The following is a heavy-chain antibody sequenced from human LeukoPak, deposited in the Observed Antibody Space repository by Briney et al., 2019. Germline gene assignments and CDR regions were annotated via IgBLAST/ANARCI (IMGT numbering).Heavy chain of an antibody. CDR3: AKALGYCSGGSCYPYYYYYMDV. CDR2: ISWNSGSI. V-gene: IGHV3-9*01. CDR1: GFTFDDYA. J-gene: IGHJ6*03. D-gene: IGHD2-15*01. Sequence: GGSLRLSCAASGFTFDDYAMHWVRQAPGKGLEWVSGISWNSGSIGYADSVKGRFTISRDNAKNSLYLQMNSLRAEDTALYYCAKALGYCSGGSCYPYYYYYMDVWGKGTTVTISS.